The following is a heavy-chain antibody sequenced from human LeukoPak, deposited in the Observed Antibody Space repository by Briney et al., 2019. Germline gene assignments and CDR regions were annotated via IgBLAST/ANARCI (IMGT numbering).Heavy chain of an antibody. D-gene: IGHD2-2*01. Sequence: PSETLSLTCTVSGGSISSDYWIWIRQPPGKGLEWFGYIYTSGSTNYNPSLKSRVTMSVDTSKNQFSLKLSSVTAADTAVYYCARGLYCSSTSCYHRRAFDIWGQGTMVTVSS. V-gene: IGHV4-4*08. CDR1: GGSISSDY. J-gene: IGHJ3*02. CDR2: IYTSGST. CDR3: ARGLYCSSTSCYHRRAFDI.